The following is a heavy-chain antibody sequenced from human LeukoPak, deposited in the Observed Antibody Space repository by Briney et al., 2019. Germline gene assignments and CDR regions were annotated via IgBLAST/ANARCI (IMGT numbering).Heavy chain of an antibody. CDR1: GFSFSGHH. V-gene: IGHV3-11*01. J-gene: IGHJ4*02. CDR3: ARYVLLMDY. D-gene: IGHD3-16*01. Sequence: GGSLRLSCAASGFSFSGHHMSWVRQVPGKGLEWLAYISRDGNIIVYADSVKGRFTISRDNAKQSVYLEMKSLRPEDTAVYYCARYVLLMDYWGQGTLVTVSS. CDR2: ISRDGNII.